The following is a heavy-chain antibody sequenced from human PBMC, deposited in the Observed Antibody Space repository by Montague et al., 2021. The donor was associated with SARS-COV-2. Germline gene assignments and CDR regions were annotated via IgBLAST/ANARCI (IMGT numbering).Heavy chain of an antibody. V-gene: IGHV4-34*01. D-gene: IGHD2-15*01. Sequence: SETLSLTCAVHGGSFSTYSWNWIRQPPGKGLEWIGEIHHGGSTNYNPSLKSRVTISADTSKNQFSLKLTSVAAADTAVYYCARLGDEVVPSPALGVRHYYSYYYMDVWGQGTTVTVSS. CDR2: IHHGGST. J-gene: IGHJ6*03. CDR1: GGSFSTYS. CDR3: ARLGDEVVPSPALGVRHYYSYYYMDV.